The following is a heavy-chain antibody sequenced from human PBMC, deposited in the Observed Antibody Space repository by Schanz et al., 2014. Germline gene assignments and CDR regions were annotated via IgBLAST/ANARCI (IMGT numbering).Heavy chain of an antibody. V-gene: IGHV3-11*01. J-gene: IGHJ4*02. CDR2: ISDSGDST. Sequence: QVQLVDSGGGLVKPGGSLRLSCAASGFTFSDYYMTWIRQAPGKGLEWVSDISDSGDSTHYADSVKGRFTISRDNAKNSLFLQMNSLSGEDTAGYYCAKVAPAATYLDSWGLGTLVTVSS. CDR3: AKVAPAATYLDS. D-gene: IGHD2-2*01. CDR1: GFTFSDYY.